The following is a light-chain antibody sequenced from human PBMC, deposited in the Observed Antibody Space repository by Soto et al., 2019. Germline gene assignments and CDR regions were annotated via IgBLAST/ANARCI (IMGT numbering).Light chain of an antibody. J-gene: IGLJ2*01. CDR3: QSYDRNLVV. CDR2: EDN. V-gene: IGLV6-57*04. Sequence: NFMLTQPHSVSESPGKTVTISCTRSSGSVASNYVQWYQQRPGSAPTTVISEDNQRPSGVPDRFSGSIDRSSNSASLTISGLKTEDEDHYYCQSYDRNLVVFGGGTKLTVL. CDR1: SGSVASNY.